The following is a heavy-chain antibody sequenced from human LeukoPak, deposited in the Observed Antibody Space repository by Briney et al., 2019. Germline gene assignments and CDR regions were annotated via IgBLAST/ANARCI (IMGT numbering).Heavy chain of an antibody. CDR3: ARDAGSSWHN. J-gene: IGHJ4*02. CDR2: INPGDGST. V-gene: IGHV1-46*01. CDR1: GGTFSTYA. D-gene: IGHD6-13*01. Sequence: ASVKVSCKASGGTFSTYAINWVRQAPGQGPEWMGMINPGDGSTTYRQKFKGRVTLTRDMSTSTIYMELSGLKFEDTAVYYCARDAGSSWHNWGQGTLVTVSS.